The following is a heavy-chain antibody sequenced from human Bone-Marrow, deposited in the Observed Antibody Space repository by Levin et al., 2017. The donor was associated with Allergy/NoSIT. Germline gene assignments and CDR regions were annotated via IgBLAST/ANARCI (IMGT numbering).Heavy chain of an antibody. V-gene: IGHV4-59*01. CDR1: GGSITTSD. J-gene: IGHJ5*02. Sequence: SETLSLTCTVSGGSITTSDWSWIRQPPGKGLEWIGFISNTGNTSYNPSLKSRVTISVDTSKNHFSLKLNSVTAADTAVYYCARERRFQSREGGFDPWGQGLLATVSS. CDR3: ARERRFQSREGGFDP. D-gene: IGHD1-26*01. CDR2: ISNTGNT.